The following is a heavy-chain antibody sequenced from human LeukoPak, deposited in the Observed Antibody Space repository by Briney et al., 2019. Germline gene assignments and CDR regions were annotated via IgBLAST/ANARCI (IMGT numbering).Heavy chain of an antibody. D-gene: IGHD3-22*01. V-gene: IGHV3-23*01. CDR1: GFTFSSYD. CDR2: ISGSGGST. J-gene: IGHJ4*02. Sequence: GGSLRLSCAASGFTFSSYDMHWVRQAPGKGLEWVSAISGSGGSTYYADSVKGRFTISRDNSKNTLYLQMNSLRAEDTAVYYCAKDHDSSGPLGYWGQGTLVTVSS. CDR3: AKDHDSSGPLGY.